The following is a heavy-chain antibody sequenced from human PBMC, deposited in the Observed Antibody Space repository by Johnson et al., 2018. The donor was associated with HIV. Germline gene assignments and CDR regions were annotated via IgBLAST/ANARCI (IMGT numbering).Heavy chain of an antibody. CDR2: IYSGGST. J-gene: IGHJ3*02. D-gene: IGHD1-1*01. Sequence: VLLVESGGGVVQPGRSLRLSCAASGFTFSSYWMSWVRQAPGKGLEWVSVIYSGGSTYYADSVKGRFTISRDNFKNTVYLQMNSLRTVDTAVYYCARGYTWNDVSIWGQGTMVTVSS. CDR1: GFTFSSYW. V-gene: IGHV3-66*01. CDR3: ARGYTWNDVSI.